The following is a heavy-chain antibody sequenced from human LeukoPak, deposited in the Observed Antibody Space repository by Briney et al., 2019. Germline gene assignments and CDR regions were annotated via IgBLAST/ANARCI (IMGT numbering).Heavy chain of an antibody. CDR1: GVSINGFF. CDR2: IYYSGST. CDR3: ARHHSDYYDSSGYGDDAFDI. D-gene: IGHD3-22*01. Sequence: PSETLSLTCHVSGVSINGFFWDWIRQPPGKGLEWIGYIYYSGSTNYNPSLKSRVTISVDTSKNQFSLKLSSVTAADTAVYYCARHHSDYYDSSGYGDDAFDIWGQGTMVTVSS. V-gene: IGHV4-59*08. J-gene: IGHJ3*02.